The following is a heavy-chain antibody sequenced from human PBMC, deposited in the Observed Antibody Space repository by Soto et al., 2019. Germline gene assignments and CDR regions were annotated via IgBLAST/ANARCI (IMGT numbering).Heavy chain of an antibody. V-gene: IGHV4-34*01. Sequence: SETLSLTCAVYGGSFRGYSWAWIRQAPGKGLEWIAEINDSGTTNYNPSLKSRVAILLDTSQNQFSLTLNSVTAADTSTYFCARGTVNDRCRYCLATSCNTWLDPGGQGTLVTVSS. J-gene: IGHJ5*02. CDR3: ARGTVNDRCRYCLATSCNTWLDP. CDR1: GGSFRGYS. CDR2: INDSGTT. D-gene: IGHD2-2*02.